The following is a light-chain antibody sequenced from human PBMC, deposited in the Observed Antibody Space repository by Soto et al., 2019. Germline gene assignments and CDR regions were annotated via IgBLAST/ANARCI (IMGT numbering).Light chain of an antibody. J-gene: IGKJ5*01. CDR1: QPIXSW. CDR3: QQRNSNPST. CDR2: AAS. V-gene: IGKV1-5*01. Sequence: EIQVTQSASTLSASVGDSVTITCRASQPIXSWLGWDKAKPGKAPKLLXYAASSLERGVPSRLSGSGSGTEFTLTISSLQPEDLANYYCQQRNSNPSTFGQGTRLEIK.